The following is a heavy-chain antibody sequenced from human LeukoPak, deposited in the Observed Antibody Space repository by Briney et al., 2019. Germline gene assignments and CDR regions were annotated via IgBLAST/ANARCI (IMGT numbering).Heavy chain of an antibody. J-gene: IGHJ4*02. CDR2: ISWNSGGI. Sequence: PGRSLRLSCEASGFTFDDYAMHWVRQAPGKGLEWVSGISWNSGGIDYADSVKGRFTISRDNAKNSLYLQMNSLRAEDTALYYCAKDSGSYDFDYWGQGTLVTVSS. CDR1: GFTFDDYA. D-gene: IGHD1-26*01. CDR3: AKDSGSYDFDY. V-gene: IGHV3-9*01.